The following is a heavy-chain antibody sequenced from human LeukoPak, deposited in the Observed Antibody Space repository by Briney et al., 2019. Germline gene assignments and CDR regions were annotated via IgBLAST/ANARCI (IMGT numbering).Heavy chain of an antibody. CDR1: GFTFSSYA. Sequence: GGSLRLSCAASGFTFSSYAMSWVRQAPGKGLEWVSAISGSGGSTYYADSVKGRFTISRDNSKNTLYLQMNSLRAEDTAVYYCAKQPDPNCSGGSCFHFDYWGQGTLVTVSS. CDR3: AKQPDPNCSGGSCFHFDY. J-gene: IGHJ4*02. V-gene: IGHV3-23*01. D-gene: IGHD2-15*01. CDR2: ISGSGGST.